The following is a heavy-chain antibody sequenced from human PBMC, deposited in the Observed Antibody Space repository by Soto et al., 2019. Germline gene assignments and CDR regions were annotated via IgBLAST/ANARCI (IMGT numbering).Heavy chain of an antibody. CDR3: AREEGAVSSAGVYYYYYGMDV. V-gene: IGHV6-1*01. CDR1: GESGSINSAA. J-gene: IGHJ6*02. D-gene: IGHD6-6*01. CDR2: TYYRSKWYN. Sequence: SPTLTLTCTVSGESGSINSAAWNWIRQSPSRGLEWLGRTYYRSKWYNDYAVPVKSRITINPDTSKNQFSLQLNSVTPEDTAVYYCAREEGAVSSAGVYYYYYGMDVWGQGTTVNVSS.